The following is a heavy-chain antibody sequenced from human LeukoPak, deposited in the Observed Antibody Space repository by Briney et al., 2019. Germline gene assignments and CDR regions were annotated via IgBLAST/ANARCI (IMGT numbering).Heavy chain of an antibody. Sequence: SQTLSLTCTVSGGSLSSGGYYWSWLRQHPGTGLEWIGYIYYSGSTYYNPSLKSRVTISVDTSKNQFSLKLSSVTAADTAVYYCARVARRKIGATLYYFDYWGQGTLVTVSS. D-gene: IGHD1-26*01. CDR1: GGSLSSGGYY. V-gene: IGHV4-31*03. J-gene: IGHJ4*02. CDR2: IYYSGST. CDR3: ARVARRKIGATLYYFDY.